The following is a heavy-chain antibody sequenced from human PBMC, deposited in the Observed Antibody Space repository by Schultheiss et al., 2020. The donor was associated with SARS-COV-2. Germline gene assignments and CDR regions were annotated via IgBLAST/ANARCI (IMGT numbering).Heavy chain of an antibody. V-gene: IGHV4-38-2*02. Sequence: SETLSLTCTVSGYSISSGYYWGWIRQSPGKGLEWIGDINDSGKTNHNPSLKSRVTMSVDTSKSQLSLRLSSVTAADTAVYYCARGDYATLDYWGQGTLVTVSS. CDR3: ARGDYATLDY. CDR1: GYSISSGYY. CDR2: INDSGKT. D-gene: IGHD4-17*01. J-gene: IGHJ4*02.